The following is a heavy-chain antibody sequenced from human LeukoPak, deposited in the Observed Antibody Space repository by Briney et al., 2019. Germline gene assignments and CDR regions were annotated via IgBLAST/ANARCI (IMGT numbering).Heavy chain of an antibody. V-gene: IGHV4-34*01. CDR3: ARGLSLVGATNDY. J-gene: IGHJ4*02. D-gene: IGHD1-26*01. CDR2: INHSGST. CDR1: GFTFSSYW. Sequence: GSLRLSCAASGFTFSSYWMTWVRQPPGKGLEWIGEINHSGSTNYNPSLKSRVTISVDTSKNQFSLKLSSVTAADTAVYYCARGLSLVGATNDYWGQGTLVTVSS.